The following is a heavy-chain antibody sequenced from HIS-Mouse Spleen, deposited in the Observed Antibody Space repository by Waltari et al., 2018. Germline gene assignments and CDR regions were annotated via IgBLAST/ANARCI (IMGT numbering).Heavy chain of an antibody. J-gene: IGHJ5*02. Sequence: QVQLVQSGAEVKKPGASVKVSCKASGYNFTAYYMHWVRQAPGQGLGWMGWINTNSGGTNYAQKFQGRVTMTRDTSISTAYMELSRLRSDDTAVYYCARAAIGWTPRADPWGQGTLVTVSS. D-gene: IGHD6-19*01. CDR3: ARAAIGWTPRADP. CDR1: GYNFTAYY. V-gene: IGHV1-2*02. CDR2: INTNSGGT.